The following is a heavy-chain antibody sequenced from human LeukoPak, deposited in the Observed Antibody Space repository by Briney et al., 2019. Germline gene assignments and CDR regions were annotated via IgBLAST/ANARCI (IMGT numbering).Heavy chain of an antibody. CDR1: GGSISSSNW. D-gene: IGHD3-22*01. CDR3: AKSNGYGLIDI. Sequence: PSETLSLTCAVSGGSISSSNWWNWVRQPPGKGLEWIGEIYQSGSTNYNPSLKSRVTISLDKSKNQFSLNLSSVTAADTAVYYCAKSNGYGLIDIWGQGTMVTVSS. V-gene: IGHV4-4*02. J-gene: IGHJ3*02. CDR2: IYQSGST.